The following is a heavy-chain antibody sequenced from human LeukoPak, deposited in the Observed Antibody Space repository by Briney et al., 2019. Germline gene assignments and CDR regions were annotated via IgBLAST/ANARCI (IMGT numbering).Heavy chain of an antibody. CDR2: IIPIFGTA. Sequence: SVKVSCKASGGTFSSYAISWVRQAPGQGLEWMGGIIPIFGTANYAQKFQGRVTITADESTSTAYMELSSLRSEDTAVYYCAREYGIQLWTRYFDYWGQGTLVTVSS. CDR1: GGTFSSYA. V-gene: IGHV1-69*01. D-gene: IGHD5-18*01. CDR3: AREYGIQLWTRYFDY. J-gene: IGHJ4*02.